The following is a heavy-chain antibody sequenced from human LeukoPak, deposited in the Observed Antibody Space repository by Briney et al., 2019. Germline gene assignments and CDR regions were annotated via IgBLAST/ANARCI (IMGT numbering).Heavy chain of an antibody. Sequence: PSETLSLTCTVSGGSISSYYWSWIRQPPGKGLEWIGYIYYSGSTNYNPSLKSRVTISVDTSKNQFSLKLSSVTAADTAVYYCARHRELLYYYMDVWGKGTTVTISS. V-gene: IGHV4-59*01. CDR1: GGSISSYY. CDR2: IYYSGST. J-gene: IGHJ6*03. CDR3: ARHRELLYYYMDV. D-gene: IGHD1-26*01.